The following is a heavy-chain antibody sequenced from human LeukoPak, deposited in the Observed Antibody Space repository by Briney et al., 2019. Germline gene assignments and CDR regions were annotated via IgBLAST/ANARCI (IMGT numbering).Heavy chain of an antibody. CDR1: GYTLTIYS. V-gene: IGHV5-51*01. J-gene: IGHJ3*02. CDR2: IYPADSDT. D-gene: IGHD1-26*01. CDR3: AKFDGGSGGFSCFDI. Sequence: GESLNISGQGSGYTLTIYSIAGVGQMPGKGLEWMGVIYPADSDTTYSPSFQGQVTISADNSIGNANLQWTSLKAPNTAMNYGAKFDGGSGGFSCFDIWGQGKMFTV.